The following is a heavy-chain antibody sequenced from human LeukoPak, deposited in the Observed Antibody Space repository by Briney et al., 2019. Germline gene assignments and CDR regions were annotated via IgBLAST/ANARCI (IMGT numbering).Heavy chain of an antibody. J-gene: IGHJ3*02. CDR2: IKQDGSDK. D-gene: IGHD2-15*01. CDR1: GFSFSRCW. CDR3: ARDALGYCSGGSCSGWDAFDI. Sequence: GGSLSLSCAASGFSFSRCWMSWVRPAPGKGLEWVAAIKQDGSDKYYVDSMKGRFTISRDNAKNSLYLQMNSLRAEDTAVYYCARDALGYCSGGSCSGWDAFDIWGQGTMVTVSS. V-gene: IGHV3-7*01.